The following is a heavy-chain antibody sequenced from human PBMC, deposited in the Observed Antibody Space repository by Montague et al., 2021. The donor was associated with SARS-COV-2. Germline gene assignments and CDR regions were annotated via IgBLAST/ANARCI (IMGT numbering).Heavy chain of an antibody. V-gene: IGHV2-70*01. CDR1: GFSLSTSGMC. CDR2: IDWDDDK. J-gene: IGHJ4*02. Sequence: PALVKPTQTLTLTCTFSGFSLSTSGMCVSWIRQPPGKALEWLALIDWDDDKYYSTSLKTRLTISKDTSKNQVVLTMINMDPVDTATYYCARIRDYDILTGSYSGFDYWGQGTLATVSS. D-gene: IGHD3-9*01. CDR3: ARIRDYDILTGSYSGFDY.